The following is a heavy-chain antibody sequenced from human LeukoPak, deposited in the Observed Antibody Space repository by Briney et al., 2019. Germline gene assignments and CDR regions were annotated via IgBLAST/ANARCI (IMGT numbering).Heavy chain of an antibody. CDR1: GYTFTSYD. D-gene: IGHD3-9*01. V-gene: IGHV1-8*03. J-gene: IGHJ6*03. CDR3: ARVNILTGYYSGYYYYYMDV. CDR2: MNPDSVNT. Sequence: ASVKVSCKASGYTFTSYDINWVRQATGQGLEWMGWMNPDSVNTGYAQKFQGRVTIARNTSISTAYMELSSLRSEDTAVYYCARVNILTGYYSGYYYYYMDVWGKGTTVTVSS.